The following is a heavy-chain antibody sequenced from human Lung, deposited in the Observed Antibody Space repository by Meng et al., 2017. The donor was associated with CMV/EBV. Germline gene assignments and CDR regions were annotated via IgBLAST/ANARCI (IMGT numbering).Heavy chain of an antibody. J-gene: IGHJ5*02. CDR1: GFTFSRHA. V-gene: IGHV3-30-3*01. CDR2: ISYGGSGK. CDR3: ARDSDSGSYRGDNWFDP. Sequence: SXAASGFTFSRHAMHWVRQAPGKGLEWVAVISYGGSGKYYADSVRGRFTISTDESKNTLYLQINSLRPEDTAVYYCARDSDSGSYRGDNWFDPWGQGTLVXVSS. D-gene: IGHD1-26*01.